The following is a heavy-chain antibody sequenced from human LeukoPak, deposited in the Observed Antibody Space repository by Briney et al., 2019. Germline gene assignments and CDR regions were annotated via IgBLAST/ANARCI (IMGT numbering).Heavy chain of an antibody. Sequence: GGSLRLSYTPSGFTFSSFGKHCARGSPGKGLEWVAVLSYDGSNKYYADSVKGRFTISRDNSKNTLYLQMNSLRAEDTAVYYCTTGGTPSGSYSGRFDYWGQGTLVTVSS. CDR1: GFTFSSFG. D-gene: IGHD1-26*01. CDR2: LSYDGSNK. V-gene: IGHV3-30*03. CDR3: TTGGTPSGSYSGRFDY. J-gene: IGHJ4*02.